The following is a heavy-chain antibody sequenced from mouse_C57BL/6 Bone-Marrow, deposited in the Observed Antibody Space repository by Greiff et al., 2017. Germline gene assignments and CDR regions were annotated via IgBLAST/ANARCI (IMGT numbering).Heavy chain of an antibody. V-gene: IGHV5-17*01. CDR1: GFTFSDYG. D-gene: IGHD2-5*01. J-gene: IGHJ3*01. Sequence: EVQLVESGGGLVKPGGSLKLSCAASGFTFSDYGMHWVRQAPEKGLEWVAYISSGSSTIYYADTVKGRFTISRDNAKNTLFLQMTSLRSEDTAMXYCARGYSNYFAWFAYWGQGTLVTVSA. CDR2: ISSGSSTI. CDR3: ARGYSNYFAWFAY.